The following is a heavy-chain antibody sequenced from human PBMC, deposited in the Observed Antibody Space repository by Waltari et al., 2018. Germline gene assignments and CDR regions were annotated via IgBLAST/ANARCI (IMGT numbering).Heavy chain of an antibody. J-gene: IGHJ4*02. CDR3: ARFPHYDSSGCIDY. CDR1: GYSISSVYY. V-gene: IGHV4-38-2*01. Sequence: QVQLQESGPGLVKPSETLSLTCAVSGYSISSVYYWGWIRRPPGKGLEWIGSIYHSGSTYYNPSLKSRVTISVDTSKNQFSLKLSSVTAADTAVYYCARFPHYDSSGCIDYWGQGTLVTVSS. D-gene: IGHD3-22*01. CDR2: IYHSGST.